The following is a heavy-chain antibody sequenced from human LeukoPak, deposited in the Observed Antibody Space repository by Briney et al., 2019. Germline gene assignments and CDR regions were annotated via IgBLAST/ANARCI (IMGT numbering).Heavy chain of an antibody. Sequence: PGGSLRLSCAASGFTFGNYGMSWVRHAPGKGLEWVSGINWNGGSIGYADSVEGRFPISRDNAKNSQYLQMNSLSVEDTALYYCARAQTYGDSRLLLDYWGQGTLVTVSS. J-gene: IGHJ4*02. CDR1: GFTFGNYG. CDR3: ARAQTYGDSRLLLDY. CDR2: INWNGGSI. D-gene: IGHD4-17*01. V-gene: IGHV3-20*04.